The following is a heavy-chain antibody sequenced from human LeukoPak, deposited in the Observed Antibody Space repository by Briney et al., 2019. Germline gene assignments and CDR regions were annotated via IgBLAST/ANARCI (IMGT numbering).Heavy chain of an antibody. V-gene: IGHV1-46*01. J-gene: IGHJ4*02. Sequence: ASVKVSCKASGYTFTSYYMHWVRQAPGQGLEWMGIINPSGGSTNYAQKLQGRVTMTTDTSTSTAYMELRSLRSDDTAVYYCARSYGSGSLFDYWGLGTLVTVSS. CDR1: GYTFTSYY. D-gene: IGHD3-10*01. CDR2: INPSGGST. CDR3: ARSYGSGSLFDY.